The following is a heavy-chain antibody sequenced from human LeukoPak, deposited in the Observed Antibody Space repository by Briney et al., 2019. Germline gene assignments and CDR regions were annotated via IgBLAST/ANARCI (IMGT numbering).Heavy chain of an antibody. CDR3: ASPVGYSYGHDAFDI. Sequence: ASETLSLTCTVSGGSISSSSYYWGWIRQPTGKGLEWIGSIYYSGSTYNNPSLKSRVTISVDTSKNQFSLKLSSVTAADTAVYYCASPVGYSYGHDAFDIWGQGTMVTVSS. V-gene: IGHV4-39*01. CDR1: GGSISSSSYY. J-gene: IGHJ3*02. D-gene: IGHD5-18*01. CDR2: IYYSGST.